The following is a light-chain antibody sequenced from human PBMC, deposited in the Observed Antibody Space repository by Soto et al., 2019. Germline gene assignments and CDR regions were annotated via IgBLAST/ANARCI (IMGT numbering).Light chain of an antibody. Sequence: QSVLTQPPSVSGAPGQRVTISCTASSSNIGAGYDVHWYQQLPGTVPKLLIYGNSNRPSGVPDRFSGSKSGTSASLAITGLQAEDEADYYCQSYDSSLSGWVFGGGTKVTFL. CDR2: GNS. V-gene: IGLV1-40*01. CDR1: SSNIGAGYD. CDR3: QSYDSSLSGWV. J-gene: IGLJ3*02.